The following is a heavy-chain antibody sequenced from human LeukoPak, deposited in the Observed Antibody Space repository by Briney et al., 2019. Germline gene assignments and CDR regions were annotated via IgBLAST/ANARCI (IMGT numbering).Heavy chain of an antibody. J-gene: IGHJ6*04. V-gene: IGHV3-23*01. CDR3: AELGFTMIGGV. D-gene: IGHD3-10*02. Sequence: SGGSLRLSCAASGFTFSSYAMGWVRQAPGKGLEWVSAISGSGASTYYADSVKGRFTISRDNSRNTLYLQMNSLRAEDTAVYYCAELGFTMIGGVWGKGTTVTISS. CDR2: ISGSGAST. CDR1: GFTFSSYA.